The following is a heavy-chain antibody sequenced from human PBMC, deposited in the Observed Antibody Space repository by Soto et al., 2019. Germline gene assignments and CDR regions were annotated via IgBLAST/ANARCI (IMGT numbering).Heavy chain of an antibody. CDR3: ASFSALGKDYCVDV. J-gene: IGHJ6*02. CDR1: GGSIISSDSY. D-gene: IGHD3-3*02. V-gene: IGHV4-30-4*01. Sequence: PSETLSLTCTVSGGSIISSDSYWSWIRQAPGKGLEWIGYINSAGRTYYNASLKSRLIFSLDTSKNQISLKLSSVTAADTAVYFCASFSALGKDYCVDVWGQGTTVTVSS. CDR2: INSAGRT.